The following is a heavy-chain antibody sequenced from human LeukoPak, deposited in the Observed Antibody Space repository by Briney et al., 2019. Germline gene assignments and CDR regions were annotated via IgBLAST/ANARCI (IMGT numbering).Heavy chain of an antibody. J-gene: IGHJ3*02. CDR3: ARDITTTGAFDI. D-gene: IGHD1-26*01. Sequence: ASVKVSCKASGYTFIGYYMYWVRQAPGQGLEWMGWINPNSGGTNYVQKFQGWVTMTRDTSISTAYMELSSLRSEDTAVYYCARDITTTGAFDIWGQGTMVTVSS. CDR1: GYTFIGYY. CDR2: INPNSGGT. V-gene: IGHV1-2*04.